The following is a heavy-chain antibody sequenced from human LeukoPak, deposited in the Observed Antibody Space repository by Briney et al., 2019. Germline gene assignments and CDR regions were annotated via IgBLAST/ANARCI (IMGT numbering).Heavy chain of an antibody. CDR2: IIPIFGTA. J-gene: IGHJ3*02. CDR3: ARGYSAMAHAFDI. V-gene: IGHV1-69*05. CDR1: GRTFNSYA. Sequence: SVKVSCKVSGRTFNSYAISWVRQAPGQGREWMGRIIPIFGTANYPEKFQGRVTITRHESTTTAYMELSSMRSDDTAVYYCARGYSAMAHAFDIWGQGTMVTVSS. D-gene: IGHD5-18*01.